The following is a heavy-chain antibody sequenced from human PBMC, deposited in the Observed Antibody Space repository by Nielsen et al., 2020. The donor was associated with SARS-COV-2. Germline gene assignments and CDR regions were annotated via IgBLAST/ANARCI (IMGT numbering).Heavy chain of an antibody. CDR2: IYSGGST. J-gene: IGHJ4*02. V-gene: IGHV3-53*04. D-gene: IGHD5-12*01. Sequence: GESLKISCAASGFTVSSNYMSWVRQAPGKGLEWVSVIYSGGSTYYADSVKGRFTISRHNSKNTLYLQMNSLRAEDTAVYYCARLWHSGSVKFEYWGQGTLVTVSS. CDR1: GFTVSSNY. CDR3: ARLWHSGSVKFEY.